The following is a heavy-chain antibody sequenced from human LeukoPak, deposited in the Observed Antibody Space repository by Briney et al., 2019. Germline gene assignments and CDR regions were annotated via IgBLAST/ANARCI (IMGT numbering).Heavy chain of an antibody. J-gene: IGHJ6*03. CDR3: ETSGTVVVRSGYYYYMDV. Sequence: SETLSLTCTVSGGSISSSSYYWGWIRQPPGKGLEWIGSIYYSGSTYYNPSLKSRVTISVDTSKNQFSLKLSSVTAADTAVYYCETSGTVVVRSGYYYYMDVWGKGTTVTVSS. D-gene: IGHD3-22*01. CDR1: GGSISSSSYY. V-gene: IGHV4-39*07. CDR2: IYYSGST.